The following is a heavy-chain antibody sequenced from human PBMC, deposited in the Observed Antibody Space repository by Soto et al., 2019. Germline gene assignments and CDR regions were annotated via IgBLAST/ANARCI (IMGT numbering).Heavy chain of an antibody. D-gene: IGHD5-12*01. V-gene: IGHV4-34*01. J-gene: IGHJ6*02. CDR3: ARGRRRLRYYYGMDV. CDR1: GGSFSGYY. CDR2: INQSGST. Sequence: QVQLQQWGAGLLKPSETLSLTCAVYGGSFSGYYWSWIRQPPGKGLEWMGEINQSGSTNYNPSLKSRVTMSEDTTKNQFSLKLSSVTAADTAVYYCARGRRRLRYYYGMDVWGQGTTVTVSS.